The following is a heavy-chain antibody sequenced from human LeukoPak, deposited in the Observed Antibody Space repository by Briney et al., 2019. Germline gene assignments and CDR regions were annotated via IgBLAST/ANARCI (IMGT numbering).Heavy chain of an antibody. D-gene: IGHD5-18*01. CDR2: TRNKTKSYTT. J-gene: IGHJ4*02. CDR3: ARVQGRGNTYGYDY. Sequence: GGSLRLSCAASGFTFSDHYMDWVRQAPGKGLEWVACTRNKTKSYTTEYAASVKGRFTISRDDSKNSLYLQMNNLKTEDTAVYYCARVQGRGNTYGYDYWGQGTLVTVSS. V-gene: IGHV3-72*01. CDR1: GFTFSDHY.